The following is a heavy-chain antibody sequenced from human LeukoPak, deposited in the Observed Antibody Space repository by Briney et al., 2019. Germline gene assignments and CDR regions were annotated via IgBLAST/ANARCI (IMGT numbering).Heavy chain of an antibody. CDR2: IIPIFGTA. J-gene: IGHJ4*02. CDR1: GGTFSSYA. V-gene: IGHV1-69*13. Sequence: ASVKVSCKXSGGTFSSYAISWVRQAPGQGLEWMGGIIPIFGTANYAQKFQGRVTITADESTSTAYMELSSLRSKDTAVYYCAREMDYDSSGPFDYWGQGTLVTVSS. CDR3: AREMDYDSSGPFDY. D-gene: IGHD3-22*01.